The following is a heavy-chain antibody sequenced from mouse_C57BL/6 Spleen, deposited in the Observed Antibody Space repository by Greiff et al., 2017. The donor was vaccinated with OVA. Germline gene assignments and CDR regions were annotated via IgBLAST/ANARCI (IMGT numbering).Heavy chain of an antibody. D-gene: IGHD2-12*01. J-gene: IGHJ2*01. CDR1: GYTFTDYN. V-gene: IGHV1-18*01. Sequence: EVQLQQSGPELVKPGASVKILCKASGYTFTDYNMDWVKQSHGTSLEWIGDLNPNNGCTIYNQKFKGKAPLTVDTTSNTAYMTLRSLPSQDTAFYYGASSTYNYDGFDYWGQGTTLTGSS. CDR2: LNPNNGCT. CDR3: ASSTYNYDGFDY.